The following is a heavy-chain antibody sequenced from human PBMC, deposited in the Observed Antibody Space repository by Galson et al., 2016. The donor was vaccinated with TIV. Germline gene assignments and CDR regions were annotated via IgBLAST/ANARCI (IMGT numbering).Heavy chain of an antibody. CDR3: ARDSVVDATYYYYYYGMDV. V-gene: IGHV3-66*02. CDR1: GLSVKINY. CDR2: ISDGGKT. D-gene: IGHD2-15*01. Sequence: SLRLSCAASGLSVKINYMTWVRQAPGKGLEWVSLISDGGKTYYPDSVKGRFTISRDNSKNTLYLQMNSLRLEDTAVYYCARDSVVDATYYYYYYGMDVWGQGTAVTVSS. J-gene: IGHJ6*02.